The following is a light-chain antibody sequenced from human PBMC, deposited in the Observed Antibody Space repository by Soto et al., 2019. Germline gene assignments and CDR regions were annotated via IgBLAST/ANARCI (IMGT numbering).Light chain of an antibody. CDR2: DVS. CDR1: QSVSRY. Sequence: EFVLTQSPATLSLSPGERATLSCRASQSVSRYLAWYQQKPGQAPRLLIYDVSNRATGIPARFSGSGSGTDFTLTISSRDPEDVAVYYGQQRGTFGQGTKLEIK. CDR3: QQRGT. V-gene: IGKV3-11*01. J-gene: IGKJ2*01.